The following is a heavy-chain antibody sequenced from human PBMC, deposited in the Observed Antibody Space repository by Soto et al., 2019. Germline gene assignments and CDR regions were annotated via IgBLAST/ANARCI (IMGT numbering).Heavy chain of an antibody. V-gene: IGHV3-66*01. CDR3: AREVRVRGFAFDI. CDR2: IYSGGNT. J-gene: IGHJ3*02. CDR1: GFTVSSNY. Sequence: EVQLVESGGGLVQPGGSLRLSCAVSGFTVSSNYMNWVRQAPGKGLEWVSFIYSGGNTYYADSVEGRFTISRDNSKNMLYLQMNSLRVEDTAVYYCAREVRVRGFAFDIWGQGTMVTVSS. D-gene: IGHD3-3*01.